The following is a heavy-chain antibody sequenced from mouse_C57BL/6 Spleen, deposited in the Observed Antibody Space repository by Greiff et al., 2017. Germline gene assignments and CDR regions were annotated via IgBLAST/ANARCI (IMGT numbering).Heavy chain of an antibody. D-gene: IGHD2-3*01. CDR2: IHPNSGST. Sequence: QVHVKQSGAELVKPGASVKLSCKASGYTFTSYWMHWVKQRPGQGLEWIGMIHPNSGSTNYNEKFKSKATLTVDKSSSTAYMQLSSLTSEDSAVYYCARSHDGYIDYWGQGTTLTVSS. CDR1: GYTFTSYW. J-gene: IGHJ2*01. CDR3: ARSHDGYIDY. V-gene: IGHV1-64*01.